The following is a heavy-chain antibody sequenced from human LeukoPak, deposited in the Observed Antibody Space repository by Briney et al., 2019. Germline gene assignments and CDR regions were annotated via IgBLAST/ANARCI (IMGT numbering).Heavy chain of an antibody. CDR3: ARSQWSPMIVVVMALDY. CDR1: EFTFSSYG. Sequence: PGRSLRLSCAASEFTFSSYGMHWVRQAPGKGLEWVAVIAYDGSNKYYADSVKGRFTISRDNSKNTLYLQMNSLRAEDTAVYYCARSQWSPMIVVVMALDYWGQGTLVTVSS. V-gene: IGHV3-30*03. D-gene: IGHD3-22*01. J-gene: IGHJ4*02. CDR2: IAYDGSNK.